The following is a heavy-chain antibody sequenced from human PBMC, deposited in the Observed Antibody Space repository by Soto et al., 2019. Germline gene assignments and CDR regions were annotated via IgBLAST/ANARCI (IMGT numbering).Heavy chain of an antibody. CDR1: GFTFSGST. J-gene: IGHJ1*01. CDR2: IRSKANDYAT. D-gene: IGHD2-15*01. Sequence: EVQLVQSGGGLVQPGGCLKLSCAASGFTFSGSTVHWVRQASGEVLQWVGRIRSKANDYATTYIASVKGRFTISRDDSRNTAYLQMSDLKTEDTAVYYCTGGYCTGGSCYSGYFQHWGQGALVTVFS. V-gene: IGHV3-73*02. CDR3: TGGYCTGGSCYSGYFQH.